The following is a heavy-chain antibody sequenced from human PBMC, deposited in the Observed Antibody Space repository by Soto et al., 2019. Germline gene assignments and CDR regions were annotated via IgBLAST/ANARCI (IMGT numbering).Heavy chain of an antibody. Sequence: PGGSLRLSCIASGFTFSDYWMSWVRQTPGKGLEWVANIKQDGSDKYYVDSVKGRFTISRDNAKNSLFLQMNSLRVDDTALYYCARCGISTTWCHWGQGTLVTVSS. J-gene: IGHJ4*02. V-gene: IGHV3-7*05. CDR1: GFTFSDYW. CDR3: ARCGISTTWCH. D-gene: IGHD2-8*02. CDR2: IKQDGSDK.